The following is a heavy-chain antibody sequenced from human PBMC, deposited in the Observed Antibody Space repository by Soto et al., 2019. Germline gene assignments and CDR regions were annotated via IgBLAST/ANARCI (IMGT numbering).Heavy chain of an antibody. CDR1: GDSVSSNSAA. V-gene: IGHV6-1*01. Sequence: SQTLSLTCAISGDSVSSNSAAWNWIRQSPSRGLEWLGRTYYRSKWYNDYAVSVKSRITINPDTSKNQFSLQLNSVTPEDTAVYYCARGIAAASTFRYYYYYGMDVWGQGTTVTVSS. CDR2: TYYRSKWYN. J-gene: IGHJ6*02. CDR3: ARGIAAASTFRYYYYYGMDV. D-gene: IGHD6-13*01.